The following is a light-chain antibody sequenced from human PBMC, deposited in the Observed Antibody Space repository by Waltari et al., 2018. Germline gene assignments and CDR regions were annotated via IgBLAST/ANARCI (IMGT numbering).Light chain of an antibody. J-gene: IGLJ3*02. CDR2: EVT. V-gene: IGLV2-23*02. CDR3: CSYAGSSTWV. CDR1: SSDVGSYNL. Sequence: QSALTQPASVSGSPGQSITISCTATSSDVGSYNLLSWYQQHPGKAPKLVIYEVTKRPSGVSTRFSGSKSGNTASLTISGLQAEDEADYCCCSYAGSSTWVFGGGTKLTVL.